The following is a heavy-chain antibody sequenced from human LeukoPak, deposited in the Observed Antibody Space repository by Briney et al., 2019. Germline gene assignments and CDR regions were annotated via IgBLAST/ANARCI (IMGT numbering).Heavy chain of an antibody. CDR1: GYTFTDYY. J-gene: IGHJ3*02. V-gene: IGHV1-2*02. CDR2: INPNSGGT. Sequence: ASVKVSCKASGYTFTDYYMYWVRQAPGQGLEWMGWINPNSGGTNYAQKFEGKVTMTRDTSISTVYMELSRLRSDDTAVYYCARIGFDAFDIWGQGTMVTVSS. CDR3: ARIGFDAFDI.